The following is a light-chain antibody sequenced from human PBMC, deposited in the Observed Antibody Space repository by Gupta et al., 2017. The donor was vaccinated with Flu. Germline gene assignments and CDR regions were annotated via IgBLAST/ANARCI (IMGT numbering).Light chain of an antibody. CDR3: QQGHSSPPT. J-gene: IGKJ2*01. CDR1: QNIGDS. CDR2: GAS. Sequence: DIQMTQSPSSLSASVGDRVTISCRASQNIGDSVNWYQQKAGKAPNLLIYGASRLDTGVPSRFSGSGSGSDFTLTISSVQRDDFSTYFCQQGHSSPPTSGQGTKVEI. V-gene: IGKV1-39*01.